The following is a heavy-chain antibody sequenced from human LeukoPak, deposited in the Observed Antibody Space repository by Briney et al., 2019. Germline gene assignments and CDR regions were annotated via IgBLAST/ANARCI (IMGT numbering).Heavy chain of an antibody. V-gene: IGHV4-34*01. CDR2: INHSGST. J-gene: IGHJ5*02. D-gene: IGHD2-2*01. CDR1: GGSFSGYY. CDR3: ARQGQYCSSTSCYLFWFDP. Sequence: SETLSLTCAAYGGSFSGYYWSWIRQPPGKGLEWIGEINHSGSTNYNPSLKSRVTISVDTSKNQFSLKLSSVTAADTAVYYGARQGQYCSSTSCYLFWFDPWGQGTLVTVSS.